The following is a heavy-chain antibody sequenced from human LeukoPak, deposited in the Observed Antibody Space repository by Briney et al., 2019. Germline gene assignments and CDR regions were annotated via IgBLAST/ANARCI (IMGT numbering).Heavy chain of an antibody. CDR3: ARDIRYGGNFDY. D-gene: IGHD4-23*01. CDR1: GFTFSSYA. J-gene: IGHJ4*02. V-gene: IGHV3-30-3*01. CDR2: ISYDGSNK. Sequence: GRSLRLSCAASGFTFSSYAMHWGRQAPGKGLEWVAVISYDGSNKYYADSVKGRFTISRDNSKNTLYLQMNSLRAEDTAVYYCARDIRYGGNFDYWGQGTLVTVSS.